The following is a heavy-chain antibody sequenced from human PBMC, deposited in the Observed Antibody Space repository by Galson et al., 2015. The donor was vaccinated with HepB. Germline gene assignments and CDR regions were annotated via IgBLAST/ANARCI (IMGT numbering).Heavy chain of an antibody. CDR2: ISSNGGST. D-gene: IGHD3-10*01. Sequence: SLRLSCAASGFTFSSYAMHWVRQAPGKGLEYVSAISSNGGSTYYADSVKGRFTISRDNSKNTLYLQMSSLRAEDTAVYYCVKDRWRMVRGVTPPDYWGQGTLVTVSS. CDR1: GFTFSSYA. V-gene: IGHV3-64D*06. J-gene: IGHJ4*02. CDR3: VKDRWRMVRGVTPPDY.